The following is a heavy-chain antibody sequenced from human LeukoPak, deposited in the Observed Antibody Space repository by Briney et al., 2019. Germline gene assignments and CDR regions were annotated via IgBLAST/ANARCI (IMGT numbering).Heavy chain of an antibody. CDR3: ARHRLGYCSGGSCGGFDY. Sequence: SETLSLTCAVYGGSFSGYYWSWIRQPPGKGLEWIGEINHSGSTNYNPSLKSRVTISVDTSKNQFSLKLSSVTAADTAVYYCARHRLGYCSGGSCGGFDYWGQGTLVTVSS. J-gene: IGHJ4*02. V-gene: IGHV4-34*01. D-gene: IGHD2-15*01. CDR2: INHSGST. CDR1: GGSFSGYY.